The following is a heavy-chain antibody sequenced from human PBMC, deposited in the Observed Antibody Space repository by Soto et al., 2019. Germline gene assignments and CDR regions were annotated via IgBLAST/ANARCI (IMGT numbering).Heavy chain of an antibody. V-gene: IGHV3-74*01. CDR3: AREGWLDTAIHYYYYGMDV. J-gene: IGHJ6*02. CDR1: GFTFSSYW. D-gene: IGHD5-18*01. CDR2: INSDGSST. Sequence: GGSLRLSCAASGFTFSSYWMHWVRQAPGKGLVWVSRINSDGSSTSYADSVKGRFTISRDNAKNTLYLQMNSLRAEDTAVYYCAREGWLDTAIHYYYYGMDVWGQGTTVTVSS.